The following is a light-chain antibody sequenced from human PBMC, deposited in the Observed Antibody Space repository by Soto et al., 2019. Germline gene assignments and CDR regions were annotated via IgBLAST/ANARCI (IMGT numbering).Light chain of an antibody. CDR1: SSDVGGYNY. CDR3: SSYTSRSTEV. Sequence: SALTQPASVSGSPGQSITISCTGTSSDVGGYNYVSWYQQHPGKAPKLMIYEVSNRPSGVSNRFSGSKSGNTASLTISGLQAEDEADYYCSSYTSRSTEVFGAGTQLTVL. CDR2: EVS. V-gene: IGLV2-14*01. J-gene: IGLJ2*01.